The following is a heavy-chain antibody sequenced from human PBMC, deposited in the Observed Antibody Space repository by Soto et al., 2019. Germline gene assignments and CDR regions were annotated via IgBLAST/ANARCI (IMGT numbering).Heavy chain of an antibody. J-gene: IGHJ4*02. CDR1: GYTFTSYA. D-gene: IGHD2-21*02. CDR2: INAGNGNT. Sequence: GASVKVSCKASGYTFTSYAMHWVRQAPGQRLEWMGWINAGNGNTKYSQKFQGRVTITRDTSASTAYMELSSLSSEDTAVYYCARSIVVVTALDYWGQGTLVTAPQ. CDR3: ARSIVVVTALDY. V-gene: IGHV1-3*01.